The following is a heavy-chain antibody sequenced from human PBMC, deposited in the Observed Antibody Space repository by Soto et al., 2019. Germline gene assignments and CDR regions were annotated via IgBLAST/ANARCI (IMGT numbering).Heavy chain of an antibody. V-gene: IGHV1-24*01. J-gene: IGHJ4*02. CDR3: ATAVPNGYSSSWYGYFDY. D-gene: IGHD6-13*01. CDR1: GYTLTELS. CDR2: FDPEDGET. Sequence: ASVKVSCKVSGYTLTELSMHWVRQAPGKGLEWMGGFDPEDGETIYAQKFQGRVTMTEDTSTDTAYMELSSLRSEDTAVYYCATAVPNGYSSSWYGYFDYWGQGTLVTVSS.